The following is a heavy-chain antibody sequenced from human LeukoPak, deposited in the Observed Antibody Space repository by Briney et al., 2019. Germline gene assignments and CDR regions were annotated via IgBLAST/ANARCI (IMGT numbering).Heavy chain of an antibody. D-gene: IGHD2-2*01. CDR1: GFTFSSYG. CDR3: AKGRGSTSIYEY. CDR2: ISGSGGST. V-gene: IGHV3-23*01. J-gene: IGHJ4*02. Sequence: GGSLRLSCAASGFTFSSYGMSWVRQTPGKGLEWVSFISGSGGSTYYADSVKGRFTMSRDTSKNTLYLEMNSLRDDDTAAYYCAKGRGSTSIYEYWGQGTLVTVSS.